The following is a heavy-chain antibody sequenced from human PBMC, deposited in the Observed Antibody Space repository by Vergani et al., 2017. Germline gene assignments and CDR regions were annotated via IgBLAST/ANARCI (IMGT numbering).Heavy chain of an antibody. CDR2: ISWNSGST. J-gene: IGHJ4*02. CDR1: GFTFDDYA. V-gene: IGHV3-9*01. Sequence: EVQLVESGGGLVQPGRSLRLSCAASGFTFDDYAMHWVRQAPGKGLEWVSGISWNSGSTGYADSVKGRFTISRDNAKNSLYLQMNSLRAEDTALYYCAKDSSSSPHYFDYWGQGTLVTVSS. CDR3: AKDSSSSPHYFDY. D-gene: IGHD6-13*01.